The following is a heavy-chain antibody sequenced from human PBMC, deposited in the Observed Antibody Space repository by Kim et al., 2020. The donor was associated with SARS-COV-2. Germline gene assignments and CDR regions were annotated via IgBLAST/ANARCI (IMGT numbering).Heavy chain of an antibody. J-gene: IGHJ5*01. CDR2: ISSSSSNI. V-gene: IGHV3-21*01. Sequence: GGSLRLSCAASGFTFSSYSMHWVRQAPGKGLEWVARISSSSSNIDNADSATGRFTITSSNANTSLKLHMNSHRPKNTAVDEYSSTLVRLRTFDW. CDR3: SSTLVRLRTFDW. CDR1: GFTFSSYS. D-gene: IGHD3-16*01.